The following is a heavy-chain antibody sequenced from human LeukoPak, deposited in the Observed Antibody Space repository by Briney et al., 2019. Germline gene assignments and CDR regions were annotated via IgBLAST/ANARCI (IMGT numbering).Heavy chain of an antibody. D-gene: IGHD3-3*01. CDR3: ARGFWNRGTWGLYYFDY. V-gene: IGHV1-3*01. Sequence: GASVKVSCKASGYTFTNHAMQWVRQAPGQGLEWMGWINAGNGNTKYSQNFQGRFIITRDTSAGTVYMGLSSLRSEDTAVYYCARGFWNRGTWGLYYFDYWGQGTLVTVSS. CDR2: INAGNGNT. J-gene: IGHJ4*02. CDR1: GYTFTNHA.